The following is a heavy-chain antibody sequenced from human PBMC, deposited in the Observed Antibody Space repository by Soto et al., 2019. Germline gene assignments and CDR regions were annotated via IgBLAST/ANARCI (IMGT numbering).Heavy chain of an antibody. V-gene: IGHV3-9*01. CDR3: AKWDDYGDRKEAFDI. D-gene: IGHD4-17*01. Sequence: EVQLVESGGGLVQPGRSLRLSCAASGFTFDDYAMHWVRQAPGKGLEWVSGISWNSGSIGYADSVKGRITISRDNAKNSPYLQKNRLEAEDTALYYCAKWDDYGDRKEAFDIWGQGTMVTVSS. J-gene: IGHJ3*02. CDR1: GFTFDDYA. CDR2: ISWNSGSI.